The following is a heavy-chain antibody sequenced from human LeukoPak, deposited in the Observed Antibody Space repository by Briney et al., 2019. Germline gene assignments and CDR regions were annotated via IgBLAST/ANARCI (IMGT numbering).Heavy chain of an antibody. J-gene: IGHJ5*02. V-gene: IGHV3-74*01. CDR1: GFTFSSYW. CDR3: ARGPPYYDFWSGQLSFDP. D-gene: IGHD3-3*01. Sequence: GGSLRLSCAASGFTFSSYWMHWVRQAPGKWLVWVSRINSDGSSTSYADSVKGRFTIPRDNAKNTLYLQMNSLRAEDTAVYYCARGPPYYDFWSGQLSFDPWGQGTLVTVSS. CDR2: INSDGSST.